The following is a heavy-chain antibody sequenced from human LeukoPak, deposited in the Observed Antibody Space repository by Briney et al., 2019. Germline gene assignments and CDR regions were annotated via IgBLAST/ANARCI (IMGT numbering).Heavy chain of an antibody. CDR2: ISSGTSYI. D-gene: IGHD3-22*01. CDR1: GFTFSSYS. Sequence: GGSLRLSCAASGFTFSSYSMNWVRQAPGKGLEWVSSISSGTSYIYYADSVKGRFTISRDNAKNSLYLQMNSLRAEDTAVYYCSSDITMTAFDIWGQGTMVTVSS. J-gene: IGHJ3*02. CDR3: SSDITMTAFDI. V-gene: IGHV3-21*01.